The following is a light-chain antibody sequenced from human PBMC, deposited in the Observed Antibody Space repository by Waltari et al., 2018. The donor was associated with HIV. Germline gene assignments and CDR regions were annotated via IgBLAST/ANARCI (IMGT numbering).Light chain of an antibody. CDR2: EVS. CDR1: SSDVGGYNY. Sequence: LTQPHSVSESPGKTVTISCTGTSSDVGGYNYVSWYQQHPGKAPKLMIYEVSNRPSGVSNRFSGSKSGNTASLTISGLQAEDEADYYCSSYTSSSTLVVFGGGTKLTVL. CDR3: SSYTSSSTLVV. J-gene: IGLJ2*01. V-gene: IGLV2-14*01.